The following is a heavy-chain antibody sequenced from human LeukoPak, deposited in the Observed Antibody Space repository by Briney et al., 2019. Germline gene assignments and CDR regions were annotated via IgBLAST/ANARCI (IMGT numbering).Heavy chain of an antibody. J-gene: IGHJ4*02. CDR1: GGSISSYY. CDR3: ARVRSYYGSVTGKSYYFDY. Sequence: PSETLSLTCTVSGGSISSYYWSWIRQPPGKGLEWIGYIYYSGSTNYNPSLKSRVTILVDTSKNQFSLRLSSVTAADTAVYYCARVRSYYGSVTGKSYYFDYWGQGALVTVSS. V-gene: IGHV4-59*01. D-gene: IGHD3-10*01. CDR2: IYYSGST.